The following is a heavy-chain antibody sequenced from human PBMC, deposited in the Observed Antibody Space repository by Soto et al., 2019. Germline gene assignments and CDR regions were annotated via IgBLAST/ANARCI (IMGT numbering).Heavy chain of an antibody. CDR3: AGWITTVTTTPSFDY. Sequence: QVQLVQSGAEVKKPGSSVKVSCKASGGTFSSYAISWVRQAPGQGLEWMGGIIPIFGTANYAQKFQGRVTITADKSTSTAYIELSSLRSEDTAVYYCAGWITTVTTTPSFDYWGQGTLVTVSS. CDR2: IIPIFGTA. J-gene: IGHJ4*02. V-gene: IGHV1-69*06. D-gene: IGHD4-17*01. CDR1: GGTFSSYA.